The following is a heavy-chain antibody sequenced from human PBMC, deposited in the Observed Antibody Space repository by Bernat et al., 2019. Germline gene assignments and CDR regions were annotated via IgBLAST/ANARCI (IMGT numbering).Heavy chain of an antibody. CDR1: GGSISSYY. D-gene: IGHD3-10*01. CDR3: ARLSKRYYYGP. J-gene: IGHJ5*02. Sequence: QVQLQESGPGLVKPSETLSLTCTVSGGSISSYYWSWIRQPPGKGLEWIGYIYYSGSTNYNPSLKSRVTISVDTSKNQFSLKLSSVTAADTAVYYCARLSKRYYYGPWGQGTQVTVSS. V-gene: IGHV4-59*08. CDR2: IYYSGST.